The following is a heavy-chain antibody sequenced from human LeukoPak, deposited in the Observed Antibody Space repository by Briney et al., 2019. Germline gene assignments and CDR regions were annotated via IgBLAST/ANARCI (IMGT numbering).Heavy chain of an antibody. D-gene: IGHD3-10*01. CDR2: ISVSSSSL. J-gene: IGHJ4*02. CDR3: ARSFWWFGEFAPFDY. V-gene: IGHV3-21*01. Sequence: GGSLRLSCTASGFTFSSYGMSWVRQAPGKGLEWVSSISVSSSSLYYADSVKGRFTISRDKAKNSLYMQMNSLRAEDTAVYYCARSFWWFGEFAPFDYWGQGTLVTVSS. CDR1: GFTFSSYG.